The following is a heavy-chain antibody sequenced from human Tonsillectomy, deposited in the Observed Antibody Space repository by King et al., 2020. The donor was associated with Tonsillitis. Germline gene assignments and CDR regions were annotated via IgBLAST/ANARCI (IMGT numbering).Heavy chain of an antibody. D-gene: IGHD6-6*01. J-gene: IGHJ4*02. CDR2: IYYSGST. V-gene: IGHV4-59*01. Sequence: QLQESGPGLVKPSETLSLTCTVSGGSISSYYWSWIRQPPGKGLEWIGYIYYSGSTNYNPSLKSRVTISVDTSKNQFSLKLSSVTAADTAVYYCARGLVRDSRIYYFDYWGQGTLVTVSS. CDR3: ARGLVRDSRIYYFDY. CDR1: GGSISSYY.